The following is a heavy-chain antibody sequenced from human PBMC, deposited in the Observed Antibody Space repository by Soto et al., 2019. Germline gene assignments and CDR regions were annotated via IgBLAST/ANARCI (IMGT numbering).Heavy chain of an antibody. CDR2: VHYSGNI. V-gene: IGHV4-31*03. D-gene: IGHD1-1*01. CDR3: AKAIGIEFSWFDP. Sequence: QVQLQESGPGLVKPSQTLSLTCTVSGGSFSSGGYYWSWIRRHPGKGMEWIRYVHYSGNILYNPSRQSRFTMSVDMSNNQVSLEPRSVTGADTAVYYCAKAIGIEFSWFDPWGQGTLVPVYS. CDR1: GGSFSSGGYY. J-gene: IGHJ5*02.